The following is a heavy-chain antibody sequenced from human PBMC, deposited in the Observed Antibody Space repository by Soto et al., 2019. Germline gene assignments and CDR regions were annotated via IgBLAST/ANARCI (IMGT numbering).Heavy chain of an antibody. V-gene: IGHV3-74*01. D-gene: IGHD3-3*01. CDR3: AKDLEDFWRGPPDLYYYYGTEV. CDR1: GFTFRSYW. Sequence: GGSLRLSCAASGFTFRSYWMQWVRQAPGKGLVWVSWINSDGSSTSYADSVKGRFTISRDNAKNTLYLQMNSLRAEDTAVYYCAKDLEDFWRGPPDLYYYYGTEVWGQGTTVTGSS. J-gene: IGHJ6*02. CDR2: INSDGSST.